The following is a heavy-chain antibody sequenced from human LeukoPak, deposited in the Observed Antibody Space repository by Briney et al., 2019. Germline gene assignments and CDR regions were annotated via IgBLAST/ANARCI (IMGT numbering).Heavy chain of an antibody. CDR2: ISSSSSYI. CDR3: ARALRGYSSSAYYFDY. D-gene: IGHD6-6*01. J-gene: IGHJ4*02. CDR1: GFTFSSYS. Sequence: GGSLRLSRAASGFTFSSYSMNWVRQAPGKGLEWVSSISSSSSYIYYADSVKGRFTISRDNAKNSLYLQMNSLRAEDTAVYYCARALRGYSSSAYYFDYWGQGTLVTVSS. V-gene: IGHV3-21*01.